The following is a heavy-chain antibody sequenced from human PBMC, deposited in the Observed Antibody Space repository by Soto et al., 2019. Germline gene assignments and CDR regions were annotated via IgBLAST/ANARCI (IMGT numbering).Heavy chain of an antibody. CDR1: GFTFSSYE. V-gene: IGHV3-48*03. CDR3: ARESERSHHFDS. J-gene: IGHJ4*02. Sequence: GGSLRLSCAGSGFTFSSYEMNWVRQAPGKGLEWVSYIDGSGDTIFYADSVKGRFTISRDNAKNSLHLQLNSLRVEDTAVYYCARESERSHHFDSWGQGSLVTVSS. CDR2: IDGSGDTI.